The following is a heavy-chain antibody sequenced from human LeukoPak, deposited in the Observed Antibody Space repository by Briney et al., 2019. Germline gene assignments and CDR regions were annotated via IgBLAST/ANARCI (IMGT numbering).Heavy chain of an antibody. D-gene: IGHD3-3*01. CDR3: ARDRVRFLEWLKGGYYYYYMDV. CDR1: GGTFSSYA. Sequence: SVKVSCKASGGTFSSYAISWVRQAPGQGLEWMGGIIPIFGTANYAQKFQSRVTITTDESTSTAYMELSSLRSEDTAVYYCARDRVRFLEWLKGGYYYYYMDVWGKGTTVTVSS. CDR2: IIPIFGTA. V-gene: IGHV1-69*05. J-gene: IGHJ6*03.